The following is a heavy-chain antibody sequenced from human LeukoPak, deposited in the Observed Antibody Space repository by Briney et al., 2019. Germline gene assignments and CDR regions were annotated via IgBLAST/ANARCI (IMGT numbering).Heavy chain of an antibody. Sequence: GGSLRLSCAASGFTFSIYAMTWVRQAPGKGLEWVSGISSNSGSTYYAESVKGRFTISRDNSKNTLYLQMISLRAEDTAVYYCAKGGGGIYYSDYWGQGTLVTVSS. CDR1: GFTFSIYA. CDR3: AKGGGGIYYSDY. V-gene: IGHV3-23*01. D-gene: IGHD3-10*01. CDR2: ISSNSGST. J-gene: IGHJ4*02.